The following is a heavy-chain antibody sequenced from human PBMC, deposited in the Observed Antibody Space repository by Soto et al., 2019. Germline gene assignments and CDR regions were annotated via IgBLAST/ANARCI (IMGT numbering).Heavy chain of an antibody. CDR3: ARVNDYGERFYFFYYGLDV. D-gene: IGHD4-17*01. Sequence: EVQLVESGGGLVKPGGSLRLSCAASGFTFSSYTVNWVRQAPGKWLEWVSSISSSSDYIYYADSLKGRFTISRDNAKNSLFLQMNSLRAEDTAVYYCARVNDYGERFYFFYYGLDVWGQGTTVTVSS. CDR1: GFTFSSYT. J-gene: IGHJ6*02. V-gene: IGHV3-21*01. CDR2: ISSSSDYI.